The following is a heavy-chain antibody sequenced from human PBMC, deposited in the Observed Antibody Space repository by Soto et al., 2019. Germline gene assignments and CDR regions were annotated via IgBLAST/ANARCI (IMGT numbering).Heavy chain of an antibody. CDR3: ATCLRFLETYYYYGMDV. CDR2: IIPIFGTA. CDR1: GGTFRSYA. D-gene: IGHD3-3*01. Sequence: ASVKVSCKASGGTFRSYAISWVRQAPGQGLEWMGGIIPIFGTANYTQKFQGRVTITADESTSTAYMELSSLRSEDTAVYYCATCLRFLETYYYYGMDVWGQGTTVTVSS. J-gene: IGHJ6*02. V-gene: IGHV1-69*13.